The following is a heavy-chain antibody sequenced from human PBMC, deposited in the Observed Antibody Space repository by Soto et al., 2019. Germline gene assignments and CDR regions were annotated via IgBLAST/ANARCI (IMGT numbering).Heavy chain of an antibody. Sequence: QVQLQESGPGLVKPSGTLSLTCGVSRGSVRSNNWWTWVRQPPGKGLEWIGEIYQTGTTNYNPSLQSRVTISLDKSNNHFSLKLNSVTAADTAVYYCARRIALSGTAGAPGDWGQGTLVIVSS. D-gene: IGHD6-19*01. CDR1: RGSVRSNNW. J-gene: IGHJ4*02. CDR3: ARRIALSGTAGAPGD. V-gene: IGHV4-4*02. CDR2: IYQTGTT.